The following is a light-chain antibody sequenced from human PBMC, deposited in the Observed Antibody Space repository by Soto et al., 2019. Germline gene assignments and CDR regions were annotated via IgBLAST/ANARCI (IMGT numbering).Light chain of an antibody. CDR1: QSVSSSY. V-gene: IGKV3-20*01. CDR2: AAY. Sequence: EIVLTQSPGTLSLSPGERATLSCRASQSVSSSYLAWYQQKPGQAPRLLIYAAYTVQSGVPSRFSGSGSGTDFTLTISILQPEDVVTYCSQMYTSAPQRFGQGTKVDI. J-gene: IGKJ1*01. CDR3: QMYTSAPQR.